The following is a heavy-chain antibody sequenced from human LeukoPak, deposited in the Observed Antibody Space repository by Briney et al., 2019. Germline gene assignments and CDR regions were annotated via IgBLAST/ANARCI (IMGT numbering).Heavy chain of an antibody. CDR2: IYSSGST. V-gene: IGHV4-4*07. D-gene: IGHD2-21*02. CDR1: GGSISNYY. CDR3: ARCARYCGGDCYPDGFDI. Sequence: PSETLSLTCTVSGGSISNYYWSWIRQPAGKGLEWIGRIYSSGSTDYNPSLKSRVTMSVDTSKNQFSLKLSSVTAADTAVYYCARCARYCGGDCYPDGFDIWGQGTMVTVSS. J-gene: IGHJ3*02.